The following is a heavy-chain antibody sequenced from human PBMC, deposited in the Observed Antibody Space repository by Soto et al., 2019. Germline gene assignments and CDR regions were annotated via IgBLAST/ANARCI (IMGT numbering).Heavy chain of an antibody. J-gene: IGHJ4*02. V-gene: IGHV1-8*01. CDR2: MNPNSGNT. CDR3: ARDGIGFYYDSSGYPFDY. CDR1: GYTFTSYD. D-gene: IGHD3-22*01. Sequence: ASVKVSCKASGYTFTSYDINWVRQATGQGLEWMGWMNPNSGNTGYAQKFQGRVTMTRDTSTSTVYMELSSLRSEDTAVYYCARDGIGFYYDSSGYPFDYWGQGTLVTVSS.